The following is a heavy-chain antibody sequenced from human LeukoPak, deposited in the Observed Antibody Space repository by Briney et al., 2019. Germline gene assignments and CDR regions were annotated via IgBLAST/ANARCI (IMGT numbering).Heavy chain of an antibody. CDR2: ISSSSSTI. Sequence: PGGSLRLSCAASGFTFSSYSMNWVRQAPGKGLEWVSYISSSSSTIYYADSVKGRFTISRDNAKSSLYLQTNSLRAEDTAVYYCAREGKRLDWSLLAAGYFDYWGQGTLVTVSP. V-gene: IGHV3-48*01. J-gene: IGHJ4*02. D-gene: IGHD3-9*01. CDR3: AREGKRLDWSLLAAGYFDY. CDR1: GFTFSSYS.